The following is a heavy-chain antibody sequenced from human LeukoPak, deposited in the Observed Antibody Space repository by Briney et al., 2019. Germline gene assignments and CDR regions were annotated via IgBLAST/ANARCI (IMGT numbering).Heavy chain of an antibody. V-gene: IGHV3-33*01. J-gene: IGHJ5*02. CDR1: GFTFSTFG. Sequence: PGGSLRLSCATAGFTFSTFGIHWVRQTPGKGLEWAAAIQSDGSKQYYGDPVKGRFTISRDSSKNTVYLQMNSLRDEDTAVYYCARDVDTSSHSSQLDPWGQGTLVTVSS. CDR2: IQSDGSKQ. CDR3: ARDVDTSSHSSQLDP. D-gene: IGHD5-18*01.